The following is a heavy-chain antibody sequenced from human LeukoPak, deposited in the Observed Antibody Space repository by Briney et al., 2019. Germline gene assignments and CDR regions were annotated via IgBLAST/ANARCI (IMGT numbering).Heavy chain of an antibody. D-gene: IGHD6-13*01. Sequence: PGGSLRLSCAASAFTVSNYWMHWVRQVPGKGLVWFSRINTDGNYTVYADSVKGRFTISRDNSKNTLYLQMNSLRAEDTAVYYCAKDRVTAAGYYFDYWGQGTLVTVSS. V-gene: IGHV3-74*01. CDR1: AFTVSNYW. CDR2: INTDGNYT. CDR3: AKDRVTAAGYYFDY. J-gene: IGHJ4*02.